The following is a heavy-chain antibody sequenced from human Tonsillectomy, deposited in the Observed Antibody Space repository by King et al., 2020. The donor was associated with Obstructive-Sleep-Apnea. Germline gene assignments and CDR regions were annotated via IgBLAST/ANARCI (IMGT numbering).Heavy chain of an antibody. D-gene: IGHD6-19*01. V-gene: IGHV2-5*02. J-gene: IGHJ4*02. CDR1: GFSLSTSGMG. CDR3: AHRNSGGPSGFDS. Sequence: TLKESGPTLVKPTQTLTLTCTFSGFSLSTSGMGVGWIRQAPGQALEWLALIYWDDDNRYSPSLRNRLTITKDTSEDQVVLTMTNVDPVDTATYYCAHRNSGGPSGFDSWGQGTLVTVSS. CDR2: IYWDDDN.